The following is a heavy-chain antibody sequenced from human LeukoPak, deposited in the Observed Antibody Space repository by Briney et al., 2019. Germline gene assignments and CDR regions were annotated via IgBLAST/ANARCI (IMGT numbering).Heavy chain of an antibody. D-gene: IGHD3-3*01. V-gene: IGHV3-74*01. CDR1: GYTFITYW. CDR2: INSDGSST. CDR3: ARGLRVASFDY. J-gene: IGHJ4*02. Sequence: GGSLRLSCAASGYTFITYWMHWVRQAPGKGLVWVSRINSDGSSTSYADSVKGRFTISRDNAKNTLYLQINGLRAEDTAVYYCARGLRVASFDYWGQGTLVTVSS.